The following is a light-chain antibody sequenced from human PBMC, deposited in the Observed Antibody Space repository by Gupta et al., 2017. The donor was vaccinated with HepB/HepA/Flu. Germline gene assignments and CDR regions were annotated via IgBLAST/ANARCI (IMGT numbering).Light chain of an antibody. V-gene: IGLV2-23*02. CDR3: CSFAGSGTVV. CDR1: RSDIGSYSL. J-gene: IGLJ3*02. Sequence: QSVLTQPTSESGSPGQSITISCTATRSDIGSYSLVSWFQQHTGQAPKLIIYAVTTRPAGISHRFSASKSGSTASLTIAALQTEDAAHYFCCSFAGSGTVVFGGGTQLTVL. CDR2: AVT.